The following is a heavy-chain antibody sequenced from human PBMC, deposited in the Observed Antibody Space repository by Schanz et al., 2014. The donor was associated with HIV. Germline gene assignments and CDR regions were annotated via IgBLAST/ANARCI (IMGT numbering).Heavy chain of an antibody. J-gene: IGHJ4*02. Sequence: EVQLVESGGGLVQPGGSLRLSCAASGSTFSSYWMHWVRQAPGKGLVWVSRINSDGSSTNYADSVNGRFTISRDNSKNTLYLQMTTLRIDDTAVYYCAKPEYDSRGNSQSHFDYWGQGTLVTVSS. CDR2: INSDGSST. CDR1: GSTFSSYW. V-gene: IGHV3-74*01. D-gene: IGHD3-22*01. CDR3: AKPEYDSRGNSQSHFDY.